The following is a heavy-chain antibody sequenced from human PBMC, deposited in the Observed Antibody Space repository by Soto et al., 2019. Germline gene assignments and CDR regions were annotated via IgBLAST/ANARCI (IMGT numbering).Heavy chain of an antibody. Sequence: QVQLQESGPGLVKPSETLSLTCTVSGDSISGGASFWSWIRQPPGKGLEWIANVYYSGSSYYNPSRKSRLTISVDKTKYKFSLQLKSMTAADTDVYYCAKLSCTSSTCYFPGWFDPWGQGTLVTVSS. CDR3: AKLSCTSSTCYFPGWFDP. J-gene: IGHJ5*02. D-gene: IGHD2-2*01. V-gene: IGHV4-31*03. CDR1: GDSISGGASF. CDR2: VYYSGSS.